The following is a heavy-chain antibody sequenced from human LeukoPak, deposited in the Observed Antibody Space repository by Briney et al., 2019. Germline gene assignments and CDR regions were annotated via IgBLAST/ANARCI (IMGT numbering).Heavy chain of an antibody. V-gene: IGHV4-4*07. D-gene: IGHD3-10*01. CDR1: GGSISSYY. CDR3: ARAHITMVRGVPNWFDP. CDR2: IYTSGST. J-gene: IGHJ5*02. Sequence: SETLSLTCSVSGGSISSYYWSWIRQPAGKGLEWIGRIYTSGSTNYNPSLKSRVTMSVDTSKNQFSLKLSSVTAADTAVYYCARAHITMVRGVPNWFDPWGQGTLVTVSS.